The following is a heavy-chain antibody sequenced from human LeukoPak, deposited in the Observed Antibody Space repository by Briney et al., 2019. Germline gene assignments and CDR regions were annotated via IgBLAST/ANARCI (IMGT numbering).Heavy chain of an antibody. J-gene: IGHJ4*02. D-gene: IGHD5-24*01. CDR2: INHGGST. V-gene: IGHV4-34*01. CDR1: GGSFSGYY. CDR3: ARGGGGWLPFDY. Sequence: PSETLSLTCAVYGGSFSGYYWSWIRQPPGKGLEWIGEINHGGSTNYNPSLKSRVTISVDTSKNQFSLKLSSVTAADTAVYYCARGGGGWLPFDYWGQGTLVTVSS.